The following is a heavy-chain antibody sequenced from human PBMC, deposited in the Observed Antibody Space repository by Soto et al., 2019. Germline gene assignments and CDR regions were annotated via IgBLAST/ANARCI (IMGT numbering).Heavy chain of an antibody. J-gene: IGHJ3*02. CDR2: IVVGSGNT. CDR1: GFTFTSSA. V-gene: IGHV1-58*02. D-gene: IGHD6-19*01. Sequence: GASVKVSCKASGFTFTSSAMQWGRQARGQRLEWIGWIVVGSGNTNYAQKFQERVTITRDMSTSTAYMELSSLRSEDTAVYYCAAGTSHSSGWAAFDIWGQGTMVTVSS. CDR3: AAGTSHSSGWAAFDI.